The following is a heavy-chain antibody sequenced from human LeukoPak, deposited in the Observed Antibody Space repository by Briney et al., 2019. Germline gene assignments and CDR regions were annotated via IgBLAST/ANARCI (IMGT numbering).Heavy chain of an antibody. J-gene: IGHJ4*02. CDR3: ARDSVRHLDY. CDR1: GFTFSGYT. Sequence: PGGSLRLSCVASGFTFSGYTMNWVRQAPGKGLEWVSSITSSSTCIYYADSVRGRFTISRDNAKNSLYLQMNSLRAEDTAVYYCARDSVRHLDYWGQGTLVTVSS. V-gene: IGHV3-21*01. CDR2: ITSSSTCI. D-gene: IGHD5/OR15-5a*01.